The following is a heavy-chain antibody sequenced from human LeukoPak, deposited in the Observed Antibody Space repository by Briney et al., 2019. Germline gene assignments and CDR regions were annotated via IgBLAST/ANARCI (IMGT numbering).Heavy chain of an antibody. CDR2: ISISSNYI. CDR1: GFTFDDYG. D-gene: IGHD3-3*01. Sequence: PGGSLRLSCAASGFTFDDYGMTWVRQAPGKGLEWVSSISISSNYIYYTDSVKGRFTISRDNAKNSLYLQMNSLRAEDTAVYYCARGSRLGVVERDASDIWGQGTMVTVSS. CDR3: ARGSRLGVVERDASDI. V-gene: IGHV3-21*01. J-gene: IGHJ3*02.